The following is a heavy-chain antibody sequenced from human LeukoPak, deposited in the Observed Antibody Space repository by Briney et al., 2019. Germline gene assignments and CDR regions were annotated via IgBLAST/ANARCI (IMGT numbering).Heavy chain of an antibody. Sequence: ASVKVSCKASGYTFTSYGISWVRQAPGQGLEWMGIIDPSGGSTSYTQKFQGRVTMTRDTSTSTVYMDLSSLRSEDTAVYYCARDKSGTTQGDSDYWGQGTLVTVSS. CDR3: ARDKSGTTQGDSDY. J-gene: IGHJ4*02. CDR1: GYTFTSYG. CDR2: IDPSGGST. D-gene: IGHD1-1*01. V-gene: IGHV1-46*01.